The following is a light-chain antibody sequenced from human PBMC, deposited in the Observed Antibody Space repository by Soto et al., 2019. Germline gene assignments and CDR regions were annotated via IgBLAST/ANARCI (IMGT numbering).Light chain of an antibody. V-gene: IGKV3-11*01. CDR2: HTS. Sequence: EIVLTQSPATLSSPPGERATLSCRASQTVNSRLAWYQHKPGQAPRLLIYHTSNRATGIPARFSGSGSGTDFTLTISSLEPEDFAVYYCHQRQSWPRTFGQGTKVDIK. CDR1: QTVNSR. J-gene: IGKJ1*01. CDR3: HQRQSWPRT.